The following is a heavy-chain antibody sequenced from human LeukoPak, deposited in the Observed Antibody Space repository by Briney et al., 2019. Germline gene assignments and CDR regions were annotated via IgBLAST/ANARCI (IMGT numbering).Heavy chain of an antibody. V-gene: IGHV1-69*05. Sequence: GASVRVSCKASGGTFSSYAISWVRQAPGQGLEWMGGIIPIFGTANYAQKFQGRVTITTDESTSTAYMELSSLRSEDTAVYYCASGFVVVPAAPSFGYWGQGTLVTVSS. J-gene: IGHJ4*02. CDR2: IIPIFGTA. CDR1: GGTFSSYA. D-gene: IGHD2-2*01. CDR3: ASGFVVVPAAPSFGY.